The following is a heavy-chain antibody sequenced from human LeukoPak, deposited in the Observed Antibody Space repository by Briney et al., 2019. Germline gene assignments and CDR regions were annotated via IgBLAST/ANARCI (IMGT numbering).Heavy chain of an antibody. CDR2: IKQDGSEK. Sequence: SGGSLRLSCAASGFTFSSYAMSWVRQAPGKGLEWVANIKQDGSEKYYVDSVKGRFTISRDNAKNSLYLQMNSLRAEDTAVYYCARDTYYYDSSGYSDAFDIWGQGTMVTVSS. CDR3: ARDTYYYDSSGYSDAFDI. V-gene: IGHV3-7*01. D-gene: IGHD3-22*01. J-gene: IGHJ3*02. CDR1: GFTFSSYA.